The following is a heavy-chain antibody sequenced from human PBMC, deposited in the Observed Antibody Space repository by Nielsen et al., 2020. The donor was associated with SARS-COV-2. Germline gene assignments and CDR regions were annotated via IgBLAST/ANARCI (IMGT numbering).Heavy chain of an antibody. D-gene: IGHD2-2*01. CDR1: GFTFSSYS. V-gene: IGHV3-21*01. J-gene: IGHJ3*02. CDR2: ISSSSSYI. CDR3: ARVGRSSTSRGVYAFDI. Sequence: ESLKISCAASGFTFSSYSMNWVRQAPGKGLEWVSSISSSSSYIYYADSVKGRFTISRDNAKNSLYLQMNSLRAEDTAVYYCARVGRSSTSRGVYAFDIWGQGTMVTVSS.